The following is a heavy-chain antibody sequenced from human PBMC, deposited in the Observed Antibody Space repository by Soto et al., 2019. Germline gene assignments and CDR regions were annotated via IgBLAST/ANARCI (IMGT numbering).Heavy chain of an antibody. CDR1: GFTFSSYA. Sequence: PGGSLRLSCAASGFTFSSYAMSWVRQAPGKGLEWVSAISGSGGSTYYADSVKGRFTISRDNSKNTLYLQMNSLRAEDTAVYYCAKTKGYSSGWTLDYWGQGTLVTVSS. D-gene: IGHD6-19*01. CDR3: AKTKGYSSGWTLDY. V-gene: IGHV3-23*01. CDR2: ISGSGGST. J-gene: IGHJ4*02.